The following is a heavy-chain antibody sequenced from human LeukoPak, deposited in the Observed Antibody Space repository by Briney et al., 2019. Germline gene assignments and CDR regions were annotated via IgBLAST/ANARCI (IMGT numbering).Heavy chain of an antibody. J-gene: IGHJ6*03. CDR1: GYTFTSYD. Sequence: ASVKVSCKASGYTFTSYDINWVRQATGQGLEWMGWMNPNSGNTGYAQKFQGRVTMTRNTSISTAYMELSSLRSEDTAVYYRARGGECSGGSCYIPYYYYYYYYMDVWGKGTTVTVS. V-gene: IGHV1-8*01. CDR3: ARGGECSGGSCYIPYYYYYYYYMDV. CDR2: MNPNSGNT. D-gene: IGHD2-15*01.